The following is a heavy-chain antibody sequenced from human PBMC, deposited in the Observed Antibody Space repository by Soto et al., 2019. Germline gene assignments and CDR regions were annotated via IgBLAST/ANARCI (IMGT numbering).Heavy chain of an antibody. CDR1: GYTFTSYG. CDR2: ISAYNGNT. D-gene: IGHD6-6*01. V-gene: IGHV1-18*04. CDR3: ARHRIAARREFDH. Sequence: QVQLVQSGADVKKPGTSVKVSCKASGYTFTSYGISWVRQAPGQGLAGTGWISAYNGNTNYAQKLQGRVTMTTDTTTSTAYMELRSLRSDDTAVYYCARHRIAARREFDHWGKGTLVTVSS. J-gene: IGHJ4*02.